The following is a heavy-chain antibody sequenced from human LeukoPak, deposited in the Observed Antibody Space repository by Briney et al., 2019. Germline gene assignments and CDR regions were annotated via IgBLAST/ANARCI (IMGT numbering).Heavy chain of an antibody. CDR3: AARDHYDSSLHFQH. CDR1: GGTFSSYA. Sequence: SVKVSCKASGGTFSSYAISWVRQAPGQGLEWMGGIIPIFGTANYAQKFQGRVTITADKSTSTAYMELSSLRSEDTAVYYCAARDHYDSSLHFQHWGQGTLVTVSS. V-gene: IGHV1-69*06. D-gene: IGHD3-22*01. CDR2: IIPIFGTA. J-gene: IGHJ1*01.